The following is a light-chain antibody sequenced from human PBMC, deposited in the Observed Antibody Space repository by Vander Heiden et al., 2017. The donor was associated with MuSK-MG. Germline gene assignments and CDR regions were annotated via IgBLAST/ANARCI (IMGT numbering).Light chain of an antibody. V-gene: IGKV3-20*01. CDR2: GAS. CDR3: QHLEA. Sequence: EIVLTQSPGTLSLSPGERATLSCRASQSVSSSYLAWYQQKPGQAPRLLIYGASSRATGIPHRFSGSGSGTDLTLTISRVEPEDFAGYYAQHLEAFGQGTKVEIK. CDR1: QSVSSSY. J-gene: IGKJ1*01.